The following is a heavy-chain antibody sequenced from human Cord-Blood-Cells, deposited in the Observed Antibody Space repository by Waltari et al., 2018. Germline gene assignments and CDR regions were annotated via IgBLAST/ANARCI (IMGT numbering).Heavy chain of an antibody. D-gene: IGHD7-27*01. CDR1: GGSFSVYY. CDR3: ARDWGGSYWYFDL. J-gene: IGHJ2*01. CDR2: INHSGST. Sequence: QVQLQQWGAGLLKPSETLSLTCAVYGGSFSVYYWSWIRQPQGKGLEWIGEINHSGSTNYTPYLKSRVTISVDTSKNQFSLKLSSVTAADTAVYYCARDWGGSYWYFDLWGRGTLVTVSS. V-gene: IGHV4-34*01.